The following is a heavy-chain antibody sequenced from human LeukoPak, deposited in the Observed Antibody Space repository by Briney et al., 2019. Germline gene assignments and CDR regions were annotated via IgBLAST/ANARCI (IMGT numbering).Heavy chain of an antibody. CDR1: GFTFNNAW. D-gene: IGHD4-17*01. J-gene: IGHJ4*02. V-gene: IGHV3-15*01. Sequence: GGSLRLSCAVSGFTFNNAWLSWVRQAPGKGLEWVGRINYKTNGGTADYAAPVTGRFTISRDDSKNTLYLQMNSLKTEDTAVYYCTKFDYAAFEYWGQGTLVTVSS. CDR2: INYKTNGGTA. CDR3: TKFDYAAFEY.